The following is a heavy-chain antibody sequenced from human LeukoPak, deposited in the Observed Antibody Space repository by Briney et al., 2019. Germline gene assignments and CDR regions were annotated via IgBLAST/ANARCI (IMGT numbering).Heavy chain of an antibody. CDR2: IYSGGST. J-gene: IGHJ5*02. V-gene: IGHV3-66*01. D-gene: IGHD3-16*01. Sequence: GGSLRLSCAASGFTFSSYAMSWVRQAPGKGLEWVSVIYSGGSTYYADSVKGRFTISRDNSKNTLYLQMNSLRAEDTAVYYCARNWGDNWFDPWGQGTLVTVSS. CDR1: GFTFSSYA. CDR3: ARNWGDNWFDP.